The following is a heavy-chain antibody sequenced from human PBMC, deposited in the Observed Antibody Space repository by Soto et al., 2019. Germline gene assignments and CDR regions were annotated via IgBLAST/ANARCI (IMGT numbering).Heavy chain of an antibody. CDR1: GGSISSSSYD. CDR2: IYYSGST. V-gene: IGHV4-39*01. CDR3: ARVLDYGDLSLHGYYYYYMDV. J-gene: IGHJ6*03. Sequence: KASETLALTCTVSGGSISSSSYDWGWIRQPPGKGLEWIGSIYYSGSTYYNPSLKSRVTISVDTSKNQFSLKLSSVTAADTAVYYCARVLDYGDLSLHGYYYYYMDVWGKGTTVTVSS. D-gene: IGHD4-17*01.